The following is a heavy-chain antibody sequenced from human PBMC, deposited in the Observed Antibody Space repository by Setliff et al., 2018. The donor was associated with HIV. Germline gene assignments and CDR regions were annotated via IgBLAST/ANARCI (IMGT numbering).Heavy chain of an antibody. CDR1: GGSISSGSYS. CDR2: IYYSGIS. CDR3: ARESGSAYYYYYMDV. J-gene: IGHJ6*03. D-gene: IGHD1-26*01. Sequence: PSETLSLTCTVSGGSISSGSYSWSWIRQHPGKGLEWIGYIYYSGISYYNPSLNSRVAISVDTSKSQFSLRLSSMSAADTAVYYCARESGSAYYYYYMDVWGKGTTVTVSS. V-gene: IGHV4-31*03.